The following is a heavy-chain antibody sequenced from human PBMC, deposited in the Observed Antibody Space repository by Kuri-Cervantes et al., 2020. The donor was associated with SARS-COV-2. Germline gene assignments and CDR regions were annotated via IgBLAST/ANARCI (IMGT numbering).Heavy chain of an antibody. D-gene: IGHD3-22*01. CDR3: SREGFDSSLDY. CDR2: IWYVGSIK. Sequence: GESLKISCAASGFTFSSYGMHWVRQAPGKGLEWVAVIWYVGSIKYYADSVKVRFTISRDNSKNTLSLQTDSLRAEDTAVYYCSREGFDSSLDYWGQGTLVTVSS. J-gene: IGHJ4*02. V-gene: IGHV3-33*01. CDR1: GFTFSSYG.